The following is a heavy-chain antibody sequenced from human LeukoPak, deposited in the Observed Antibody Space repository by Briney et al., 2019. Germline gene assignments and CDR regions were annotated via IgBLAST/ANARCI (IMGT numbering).Heavy chain of an antibody. Sequence: GGSLRLSCAASGFTFSSYAMHWVRQAPGKGLEWVAVISYDGSNKYYADSVKGRFTISRDNSKNTLYLQMNSLRAEDTAVYYCARDVYDGSGSLDYWGQGTLVTVSS. J-gene: IGHJ4*02. D-gene: IGHD3-10*01. CDR2: ISYDGSNK. V-gene: IGHV3-30-3*01. CDR3: ARDVYDGSGSLDY. CDR1: GFTFSSYA.